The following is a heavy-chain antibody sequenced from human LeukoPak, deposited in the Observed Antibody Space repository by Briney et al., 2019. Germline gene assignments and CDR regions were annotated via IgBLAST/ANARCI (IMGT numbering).Heavy chain of an antibody. Sequence: ASVKVSCEASGYTFTSYGISWVRQAPGQGLEWMGWISAYNGNTNYAQKLQGRVTMTTDTSTSTAYMELRSLRSDDTAVYYCARDLAVAGTYYYYGMDVWGQGTTVTVSS. CDR3: ARDLAVAGTYYYYGMDV. CDR2: ISAYNGNT. CDR1: GYTFTSYG. J-gene: IGHJ6*02. V-gene: IGHV1-18*01. D-gene: IGHD6-19*01.